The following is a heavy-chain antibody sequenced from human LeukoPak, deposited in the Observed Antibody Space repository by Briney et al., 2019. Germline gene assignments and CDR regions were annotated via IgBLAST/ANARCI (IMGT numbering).Heavy chain of an antibody. D-gene: IGHD3-10*01. Sequence: GASVKVSCKASGYTFTSYDINWVRQATGQGLEWMGWMNPNSGNTGYAQKFQGRVTMTRNTSISTAYMELSSLRSEDTAVYYCARRPPKRRITMVRGAGNYYYGMDVWGQGTTVTVSS. CDR2: MNPNSGNT. CDR1: GYTFTSYD. V-gene: IGHV1-8*01. J-gene: IGHJ6*02. CDR3: ARRPPKRRITMVRGAGNYYYGMDV.